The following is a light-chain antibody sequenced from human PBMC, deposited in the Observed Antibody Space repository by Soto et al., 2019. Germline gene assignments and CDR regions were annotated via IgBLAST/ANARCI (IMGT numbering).Light chain of an antibody. CDR3: HSYDSSAFYV. CDR1: SGSIASNY. Sequence: IMPQPHAVFVSPGQTVTISCTRSSGSIASNYVQWYQQRPGSAPTTVIYADNQRPSGVPDRFSGSIDSSSNSASLTISGLKTEDEADYYCHSYDSSAFYVYGPGTKVT. CDR2: ADN. V-gene: IGLV6-57*04. J-gene: IGLJ1*01.